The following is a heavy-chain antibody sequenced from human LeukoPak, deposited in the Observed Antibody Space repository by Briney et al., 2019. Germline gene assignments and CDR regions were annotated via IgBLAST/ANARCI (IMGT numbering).Heavy chain of an antibody. CDR1: RFTVSSNY. V-gene: IGHV3-53*01. Sequence: GGSLRLSCAASRFTVSSNYMSWVRQAPGKGLEWVSVIYSGGSTYYADSVKGRFTISRDNSKNTLYLQMNSLRAEDTAVYYCARDEHPYGMDVWGQGTTVTVSS. CDR2: IYSGGST. CDR3: ARDEHPYGMDV. J-gene: IGHJ6*02.